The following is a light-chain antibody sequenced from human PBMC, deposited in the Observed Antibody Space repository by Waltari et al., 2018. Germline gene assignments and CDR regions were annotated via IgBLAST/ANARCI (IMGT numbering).Light chain of an antibody. CDR1: QSVLYSSNNKNY. CDR2: WAS. Sequence: DIVMTQSPDSLAVSLGERATINCKSSQSVLYSSNNKNYLALYQQKPGQPPKLLIYWASTRESGVPDRFSGSGSGTDFTLTISSLQAEDVAVYHCQQYYSTPPYTFGQGTKLEIK. J-gene: IGKJ2*01. CDR3: QQYYSTPPYT. V-gene: IGKV4-1*01.